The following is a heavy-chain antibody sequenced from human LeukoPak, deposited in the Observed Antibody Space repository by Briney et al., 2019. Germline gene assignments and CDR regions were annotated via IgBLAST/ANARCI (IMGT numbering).Heavy chain of an antibody. Sequence: ASVKVSCKASGYRFTGYYIHWVRQAPGQGLEWMAWSNPNSGGTNYAQNFQGRVTVTRDTSVSTAYMEVSRLRSDDTAVYYCARDRRGYYDSGSYYPLIWGQGTPVTVSS. CDR1: GYRFTGYY. CDR3: ARDRRGYYDSGSYYPLI. J-gene: IGHJ4*02. D-gene: IGHD3-10*01. V-gene: IGHV1-2*02. CDR2: SNPNSGGT.